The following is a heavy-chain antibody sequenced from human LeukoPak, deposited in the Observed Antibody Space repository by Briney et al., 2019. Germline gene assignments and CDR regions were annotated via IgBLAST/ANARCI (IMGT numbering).Heavy chain of an antibody. CDR2: IYYSGSA. J-gene: IGHJ4*02. V-gene: IGHV4-59*01. Sequence: SETLSLTCTVSGGSISDYSWSWIRQPPGKGLEWIGNIYYSGSANHNPSLKSRVTISRDTSKNQFSLKLTSVTTADTAVYYCARGTLYSGYGSYWGQGTLVTVSS. CDR1: GGSISDYS. D-gene: IGHD5-12*01. CDR3: ARGTLYSGYGSY.